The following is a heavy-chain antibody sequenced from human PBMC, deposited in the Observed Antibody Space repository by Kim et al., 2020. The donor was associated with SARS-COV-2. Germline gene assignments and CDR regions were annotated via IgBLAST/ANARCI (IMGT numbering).Heavy chain of an antibody. V-gene: IGHV3-23*01. J-gene: IGHJ2*01. CDR3: AKVQEYSSSSGYFDL. Sequence: GGSLRLSCAASGFTFSSYAMSWVRQAPGKGLEWVSAISGSGGSTYYADSVKGRFTISRDNSKNTLYLQMNSLRAEDTAVYYCAKVQEYSSSSGYFDLWGHGTLVTVSS. CDR1: GFTFSSYA. CDR2: ISGSGGST. D-gene: IGHD6-6*01.